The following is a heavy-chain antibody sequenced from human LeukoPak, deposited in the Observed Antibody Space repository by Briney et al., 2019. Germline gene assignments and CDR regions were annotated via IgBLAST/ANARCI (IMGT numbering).Heavy chain of an antibody. J-gene: IGHJ3*02. D-gene: IGHD7-27*01. CDR2: IYHSGST. Sequence: PSQTLSLTCAVSGGSISSGGYSWSWIRQPPGKGLEWIGYIYHSGSTYYNPSLKSRVTITVDSSKNQFSLKLSSVTAADTAVYYCARDDNWGRGIWGQGTMVTVSS. V-gene: IGHV4-30-2*01. CDR1: GGSISSGGYS. CDR3: ARDDNWGRGI.